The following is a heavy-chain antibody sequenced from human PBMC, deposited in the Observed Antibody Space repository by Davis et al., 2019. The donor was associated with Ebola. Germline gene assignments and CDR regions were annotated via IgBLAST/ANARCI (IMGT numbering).Heavy chain of an antibody. J-gene: IGHJ5*02. V-gene: IGHV1-18*01. CDR3: ARDNIVVVPAAIGDPTGFDP. CDR2: ISAYNGNT. D-gene: IGHD2-2*01. Sequence: ASVKVSCKASGGTFSSYAISWVRQAPGQGLEWMGWISAYNGNTNYAQKLQGRVTMTTDTSTSTAYMELRSLRSDDTAVYYCARDNIVVVPAAIGDPTGFDPWGQGTLVTVSS. CDR1: GGTFSSYA.